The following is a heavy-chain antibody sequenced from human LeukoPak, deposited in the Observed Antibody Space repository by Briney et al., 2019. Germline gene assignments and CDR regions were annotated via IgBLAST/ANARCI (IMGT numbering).Heavy chain of an antibody. CDR2: ISYDGSNK. Sequence: GGSLRLSCAASGFTFSSYAMHWVRQAPGKGLEWVAVISYDGSNKYYADSVKGRFTISRDNSKNTLYLQMNSLRAEDTAVYYCARASGYHSGYDFLSAVAGIDYWGQGTLVTVSS. V-gene: IGHV3-30*04. J-gene: IGHJ4*02. D-gene: IGHD5-12*01. CDR3: ARASGYHSGYDFLSAVAGIDY. CDR1: GFTFSSYA.